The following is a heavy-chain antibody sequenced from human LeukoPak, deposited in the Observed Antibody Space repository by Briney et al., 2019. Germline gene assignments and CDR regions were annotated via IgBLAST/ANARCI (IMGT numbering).Heavy chain of an antibody. Sequence: GSSLRLSSAAPGFTFSSYGIPWVRQAPGMGLEWVAVISYVGSNKYYADSVKSRFTISRDNSKNTLYLQMNSLRAEDTAVYYCAKGSSSSSWYLRHYYYYGMDVWGKGTTVTVSS. CDR3: AKGSSSSSWYLRHYYYYGMDV. D-gene: IGHD6-13*01. CDR1: GFTFSSYG. V-gene: IGHV3-30*18. J-gene: IGHJ6*04. CDR2: ISYVGSNK.